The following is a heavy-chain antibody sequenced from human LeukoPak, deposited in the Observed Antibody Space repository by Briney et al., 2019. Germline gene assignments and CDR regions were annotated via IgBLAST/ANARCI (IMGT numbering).Heavy chain of an antibody. V-gene: IGHV1-69*05. CDR2: IIPIFGTA. CDR3: ARDSYDSSGYYFHNWFDP. D-gene: IGHD3-22*01. J-gene: IGHJ5*02. Sequence: ASVKVSCKASGGTFSSYAISWVRQAPGQGLEWMGGIIPIFGTANYAQKFQGRVTITTDESTSTAYMELSSLRSEDTAVYYCARDSYDSSGYYFHNWFDPWGQGTLVTVSS. CDR1: GGTFSSYA.